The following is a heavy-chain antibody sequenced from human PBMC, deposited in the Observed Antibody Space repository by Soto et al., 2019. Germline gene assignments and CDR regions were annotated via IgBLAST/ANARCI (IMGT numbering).Heavy chain of an antibody. Sequence: QVQLVQSGAEEKKPGASVKVSCKASGYTFTNYAIHWVRQAPGQRLEWMGWVNADNGNTKYSQKFRGRVTIIRDTSARIAYMELSSLRSEDTAVYYCARKEELWDVSGLGYWGQGTLVTVSS. CDR3: ARKEELWDVSGLGY. J-gene: IGHJ4*02. D-gene: IGHD3-16*01. V-gene: IGHV1-3*05. CDR1: GYTFTNYA. CDR2: VNADNGNT.